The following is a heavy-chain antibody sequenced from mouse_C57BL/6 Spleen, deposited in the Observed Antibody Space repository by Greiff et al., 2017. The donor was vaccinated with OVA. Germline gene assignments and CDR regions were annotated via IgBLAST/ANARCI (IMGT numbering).Heavy chain of an antibody. Sequence: QVQLQQPGAELVKPGASVKLSCKASGYTFTSYWMQWVKQRPGQGLEWIGEIDPSDSYTNYTQKFKGKATLTVDTSSSTAYMQLSSLTSEDSAVYYCARGAYGNWYFDVWGTGTTVTVSS. V-gene: IGHV1-50*01. CDR1: GYTFTSYW. D-gene: IGHD1-1*01. CDR3: ARGAYGNWYFDV. CDR2: IDPSDSYT. J-gene: IGHJ1*03.